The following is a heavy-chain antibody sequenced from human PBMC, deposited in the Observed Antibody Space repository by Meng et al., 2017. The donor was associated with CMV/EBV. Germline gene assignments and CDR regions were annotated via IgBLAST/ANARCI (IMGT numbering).Heavy chain of an antibody. D-gene: IGHD1-14*01. J-gene: IGHJ4*02. V-gene: IGHV4-30-4*08. CDR2: IYYSGST. CDR3: ARVTSRVAGAFDY. CDR1: GGSISSGDYY. Sequence: VEPQEWGPGLGKPSQTLSLTCSVSGGSISSGDYYWSWIRQPPGKGLEWIGYIYYSGSTYYNPSLKSRVTISVDTSKNQFSLKLSPVTAADTAVYYCARVTSRVAGAFDYWGQGTLVTVSS.